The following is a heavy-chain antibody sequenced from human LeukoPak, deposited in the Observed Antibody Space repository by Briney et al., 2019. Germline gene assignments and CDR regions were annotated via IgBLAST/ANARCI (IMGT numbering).Heavy chain of an antibody. V-gene: IGHV3-48*04. J-gene: IGHJ4*02. CDR2: ISSSSSTI. CDR1: GFTFSSYS. Sequence: GGSLRLSCAASGFTFSSYSMNWVRQAPGKGLGWVSYISSSSSTIYYADSVKGRFTSSRDNAKSSLYMQMNSLRAEDTAVYYCARDFDFWSGFDYWGQGTLVTVSS. CDR3: ARDFDFWSGFDY. D-gene: IGHD3-3*01.